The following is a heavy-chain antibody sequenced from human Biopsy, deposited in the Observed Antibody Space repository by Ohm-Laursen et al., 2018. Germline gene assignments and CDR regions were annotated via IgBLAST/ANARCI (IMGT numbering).Heavy chain of an antibody. CDR3: AKTFHGSSFLYDY. CDR1: GFTFSSHA. D-gene: IGHD2-15*01. Sequence: SLRLSCAASGFTFSSHAMSWVRQAPGKGLECVSVINGSGGSTYYADPVKGRFTIPRDNSKNTLYLQMNSLTAEDTAVYYCAKTFHGSSFLYDYWGQGTLVTVSS. CDR2: INGSGGST. V-gene: IGHV3-23*01. J-gene: IGHJ4*02.